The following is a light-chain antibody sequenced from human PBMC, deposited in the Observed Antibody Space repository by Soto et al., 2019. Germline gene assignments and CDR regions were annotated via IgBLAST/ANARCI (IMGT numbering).Light chain of an antibody. CDR2: GAS. V-gene: IGKV3-15*01. CDR1: RSINWT. CDR3: QQYYDYPPLI. Sequence: EIVMTKSPATPYVDPGDRATVSCRANRSINWTSACYQQQPGQAPRLLISGASTRATGIPARFSGSVSGTEFTLTISSLQSEDFAVYYCQQYYDYPPLIFGGGTKVEIK. J-gene: IGKJ4*01.